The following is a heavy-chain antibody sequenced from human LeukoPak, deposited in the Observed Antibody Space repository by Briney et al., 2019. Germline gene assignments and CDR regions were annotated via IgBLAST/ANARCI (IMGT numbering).Heavy chain of an antibody. CDR1: GGTFSSYA. J-gene: IGHJ5*02. D-gene: IGHD3-16*02. CDR2: IIPIFGTA. Sequence: SVKVSCKASGGTFSSYAISWVRQAPGQGLEWMGGIIPIFGTANYAQKFQGRVTITADESTSTAYMELSSLRSDDTAVYYCARDPFIMITFGGVIPREGFDPWGQGTLVTVSS. CDR3: ARDPFIMITFGGVIPREGFDP. V-gene: IGHV1-69*13.